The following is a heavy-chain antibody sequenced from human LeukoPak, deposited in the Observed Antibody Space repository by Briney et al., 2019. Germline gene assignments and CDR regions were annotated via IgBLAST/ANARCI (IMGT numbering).Heavy chain of an antibody. V-gene: IGHV4-61*01. CDR2: IYYSGST. Sequence: SETLSLTCTVSGGPIRSSYYYWGWIRQPPGKGLEWIGYIYYSGSTNYNPSLKSRVTISVDTSKNQFSLKLSSVTAADTAVYYCAREGYYDSSGYPDAFDVWGQGTMVTVSS. J-gene: IGHJ3*01. CDR1: GGPIRSSYYY. CDR3: AREGYYDSSGYPDAFDV. D-gene: IGHD3-22*01.